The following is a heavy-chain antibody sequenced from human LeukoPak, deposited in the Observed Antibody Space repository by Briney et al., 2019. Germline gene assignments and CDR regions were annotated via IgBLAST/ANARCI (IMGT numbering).Heavy chain of an antibody. CDR3: VRDLSGITTTSRGDDY. V-gene: IGHV1-2*06. CDR1: GYSFTFYY. CDR2: INPNNGDT. Sequence: ASVTVSFTASGYSFTFYYIYWVRQAPGQGLEWMGRINPNNGDTNYAQKFQGRVTMTRDTSINIAYMELSRLRSDDTAIYYCVRDLSGITTTSRGDDYWGQGTLVTVSS. D-gene: IGHD1-20*01. J-gene: IGHJ4*02.